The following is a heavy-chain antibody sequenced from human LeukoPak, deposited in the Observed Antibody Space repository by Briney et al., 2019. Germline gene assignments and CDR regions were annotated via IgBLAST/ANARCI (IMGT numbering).Heavy chain of an antibody. CDR2: ISGSGGST. J-gene: IGHJ6*03. V-gene: IGHV3-23*01. Sequence: GGSLRLSCAASGFTFSSYAMIWVRQAPGKGLEWVSAISGSGGSTYYADSVKGRFTISRDNSKNTLYLQMNSLRAEDTAVYYCAKVPNGDQSWYYYMDVWGKGTTVTVSS. D-gene: IGHD3-10*01. CDR3: AKVPNGDQSWYYYMDV. CDR1: GFTFSSYA.